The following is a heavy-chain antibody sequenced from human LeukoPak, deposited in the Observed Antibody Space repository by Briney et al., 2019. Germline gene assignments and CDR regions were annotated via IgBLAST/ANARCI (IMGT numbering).Heavy chain of an antibody. Sequence: PGGSLRLSCAASGFSVSSNYMSWVRQAPGKGLELVSIIYSGNNTYYADSVKARFTLSRDTSKNTVYLQMNNLRAEDTAVYYCARCIAAALFDSWGQGSLVTVSS. CDR3: ARCIAAALFDS. V-gene: IGHV3-66*01. CDR1: GFSVSSNY. CDR2: IYSGNNT. D-gene: IGHD6-13*01. J-gene: IGHJ4*02.